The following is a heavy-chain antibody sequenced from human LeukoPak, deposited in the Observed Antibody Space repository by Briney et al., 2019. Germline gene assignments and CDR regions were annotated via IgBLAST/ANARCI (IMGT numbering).Heavy chain of an antibody. J-gene: IGHJ4*02. CDR1: GDSVSSNSAT. V-gene: IGHV6-1*01. D-gene: IGHD2/OR15-2a*01. Sequence: SQTLSLTCAISGDSVSSNSATWSWIRQSPSRGLEWLGRTYYRSKWYNDYAVSVKSRITINPDTSKNQFSLQLSSVTPEDTAVYYCATNRPRDYWGQGTLVTVSS. CDR3: ATNRPRDY. CDR2: TYYRSKWYN.